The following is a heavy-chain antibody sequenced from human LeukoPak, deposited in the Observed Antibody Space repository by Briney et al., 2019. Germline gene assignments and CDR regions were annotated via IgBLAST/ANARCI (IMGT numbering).Heavy chain of an antibody. Sequence: GRSLRLSCAASGFTFDDYAMHWVRQAPGKGLEWVSGISWNSGSIGYADSVKGRFTISRDNAKNSLYLQMSSLRAEDTALYYCAKASHCSSTSCYLDYWGREPWSPSP. CDR1: GFTFDDYA. J-gene: IGHJ4*02. D-gene: IGHD2-2*01. V-gene: IGHV3-9*01. CDR3: AKASHCSSTSCYLDY. CDR2: ISWNSGSI.